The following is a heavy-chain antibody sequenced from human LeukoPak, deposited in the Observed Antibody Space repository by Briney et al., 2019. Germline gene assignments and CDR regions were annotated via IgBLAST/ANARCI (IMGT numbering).Heavy chain of an antibody. D-gene: IGHD3-10*01. J-gene: IGHJ4*02. Sequence: SGPTLVNPTQTLTLTCTFSGFSLSTSGMCVSWIRQPPGKALEWLARIDWDGDKYYNTSLKTGLTISKDTSKNQVVLTMTNMDPLDTATYYCARIRYSGSGSSHYLDYWGRGTLVTVSS. CDR1: GFSLSTSGMC. CDR3: ARIRYSGSGSSHYLDY. CDR2: IDWDGDK. V-gene: IGHV2-70*11.